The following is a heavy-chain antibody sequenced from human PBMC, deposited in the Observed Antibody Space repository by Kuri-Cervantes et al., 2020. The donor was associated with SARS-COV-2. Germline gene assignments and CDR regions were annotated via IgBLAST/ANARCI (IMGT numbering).Heavy chain of an antibody. CDR1: GYTFTSYY. D-gene: IGHD4-23*01. Sequence: ASVKVSCKASGYTFTSYYMHWVRQAPGQGLEWMGIINPSGGSTSYAQKFQGRVTMTRDTSTSTVYMELSSLRSEDTAVYYCARDPTVVNSNYYYGMDVWGQGTTVTVSS. J-gene: IGHJ6*02. V-gene: IGHV1-46*01. CDR2: INPSGGST. CDR3: ARDPTVVNSNYYYGMDV.